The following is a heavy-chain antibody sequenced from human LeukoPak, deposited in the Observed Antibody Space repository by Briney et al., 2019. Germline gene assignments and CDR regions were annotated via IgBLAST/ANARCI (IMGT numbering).Heavy chain of an antibody. J-gene: IGHJ4*02. CDR2: ISPYNGNT. Sequence: PGASVKVSCKASGYTFTSYGISWVRQAPGQGLEWMGWISPYNGNTNYAQKLQGRVTMTTDTSTSTAYMELRSLRSDDTAVYYCARTRERGSVGYDFWSGYYTDRREKDFDYWGQGTLVTVSS. CDR1: GYTFTSYG. CDR3: ARTRERGSVGYDFWSGYYTDRREKDFDY. V-gene: IGHV1-18*01. D-gene: IGHD3-3*01.